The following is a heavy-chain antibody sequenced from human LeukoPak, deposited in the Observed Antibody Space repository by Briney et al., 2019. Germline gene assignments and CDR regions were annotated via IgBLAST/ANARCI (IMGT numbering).Heavy chain of an antibody. CDR1: GGSISSYY. CDR2: IYTSGST. Sequence: SETLSLTCTVSGGSISSYYWSWIRQPAGKGLEWIGRIYTSGSTNYNPSLKSRVTMSVDTSKNQFSLKLSSVTAADTAVYYCARDIIPYYDFWSGYHNDAFDIWGQGTMVTVSS. V-gene: IGHV4-4*07. CDR3: ARDIIPYYDFWSGYHNDAFDI. J-gene: IGHJ3*02. D-gene: IGHD3-3*01.